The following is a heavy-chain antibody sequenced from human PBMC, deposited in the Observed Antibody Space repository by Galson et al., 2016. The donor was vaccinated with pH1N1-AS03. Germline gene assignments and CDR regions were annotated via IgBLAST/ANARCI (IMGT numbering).Heavy chain of an antibody. CDR1: GYIFTGFY. D-gene: IGHD1-26*01. V-gene: IGHV1-2*04. CDR2: INPNNGVT. Sequence: SVKVSCKASGYIFTGFYVHWVRQAPGQGLEWMGWINPNNGVTNYAQKFQAWVTMTGDTSISTAYMELYGLKSDDTAVYYCARDPRGPCSSATCATTYYFGMDVWAKGPPSSSP. J-gene: IGHJ6*02. CDR3: ARDPRGPCSSATCATTYYFGMDV.